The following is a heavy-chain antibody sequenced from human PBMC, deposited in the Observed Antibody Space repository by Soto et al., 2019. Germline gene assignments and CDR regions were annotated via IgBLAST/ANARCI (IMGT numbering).Heavy chain of an antibody. Sequence: GGSLRLSCAASGFTVSSNYMSWVRQAPGKGLEWVSVIYSGGTTYYADSVKGRFTISRDNSKNTLYIQMNSLRAEDTAVYYCARNGDSSDYRGWFDPWGQGTLVTVS. CDR3: ARNGDSSDYRGWFDP. D-gene: IGHD3-22*01. J-gene: IGHJ5*02. CDR1: GFTVSSNY. CDR2: IYSGGTT. V-gene: IGHV3-66*01.